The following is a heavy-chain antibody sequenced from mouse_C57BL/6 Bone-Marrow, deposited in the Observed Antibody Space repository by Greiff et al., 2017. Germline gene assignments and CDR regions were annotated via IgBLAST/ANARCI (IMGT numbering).Heavy chain of an antibody. Sequence: EVKLMESGGGLVQSGRSLRLSCATSGFTFSDFYMEWVRQAPGKGLEWIAASRNKANDYTTEYSASVKGRFIVSRDTSQSILYLQMNALRAEDTAIYYCARDALYYGNPYAMDYWGQGTSVTVSS. V-gene: IGHV7-1*01. CDR3: ARDALYYGNPYAMDY. D-gene: IGHD2-1*01. J-gene: IGHJ4*01. CDR1: GFTFSDFY. CDR2: SRNKANDYTT.